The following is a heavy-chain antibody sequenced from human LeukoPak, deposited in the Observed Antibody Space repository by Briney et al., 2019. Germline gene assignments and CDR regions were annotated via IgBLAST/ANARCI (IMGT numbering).Heavy chain of an antibody. V-gene: IGHV4-4*09. CDR3: AGRWRGTLDY. J-gene: IGHJ4*02. D-gene: IGHD5-24*01. CDR2: IYSTGTT. CDR1: GTSVSGFY. Sequence: PSETLSLTCTVSGTSVSGFYWHWIRQPPGKGLEWIGFIYSTGTTSYNSSLQSRVTTSVDTSKNQLSLKLKSVIAADTAIYYCAGRWRGTLDYWGQGALVAVSS.